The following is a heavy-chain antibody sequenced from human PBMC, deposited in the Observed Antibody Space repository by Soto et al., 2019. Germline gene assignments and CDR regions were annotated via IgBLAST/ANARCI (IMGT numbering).Heavy chain of an antibody. V-gene: IGHV4-59*01. D-gene: IGHD3-10*01. CDR3: ARERAKLWFGDPDAFDI. CDR1: GGSISSYY. J-gene: IGHJ3*02. Sequence: SETLSLTCTVSGGSISSYYWSWIRQPPGKGLEWIGYIYYSGSTNYNPSLKSRVTISVDTSKNQFSLKLSSVTAADTAVYYCARERAKLWFGDPDAFDIWGQGTMVTVSS. CDR2: IYYSGST.